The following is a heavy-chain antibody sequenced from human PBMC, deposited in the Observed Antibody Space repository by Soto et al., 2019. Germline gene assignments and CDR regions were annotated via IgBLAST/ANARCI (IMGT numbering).Heavy chain of an antibody. V-gene: IGHV4-30-2*01. Sequence: QLQLQESGSGLVKPSQTLSLTCAVSGGSISSGGSSWSWIRQPPGKGLEWIGYIYQRGSTYYNPSLKSRVTISVDRSKNQFSLELSSVTAADTAVYYCASAGGLGAVAADYWGQGTLVTVSS. CDR3: ASAGGLGAVAADY. D-gene: IGHD6-19*01. CDR2: IYQRGST. CDR1: GGSISSGGSS. J-gene: IGHJ4*02.